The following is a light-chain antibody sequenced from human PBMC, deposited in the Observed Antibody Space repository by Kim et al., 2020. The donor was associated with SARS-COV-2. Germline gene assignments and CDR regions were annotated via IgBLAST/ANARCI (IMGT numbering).Light chain of an antibody. CDR2: RDS. V-gene: IGLV3-9*01. Sequence: SLALGQTAWITVGGNNIGSKNVLWYQQKPGQAPVLVIYRDSNRPSWIPERFSGSNAGNTATLTISRAQAGDEADYYCQVWDSSTAVFGGGTKLTVL. J-gene: IGLJ3*02. CDR3: QVWDSSTAV. CDR1: NIGSKN.